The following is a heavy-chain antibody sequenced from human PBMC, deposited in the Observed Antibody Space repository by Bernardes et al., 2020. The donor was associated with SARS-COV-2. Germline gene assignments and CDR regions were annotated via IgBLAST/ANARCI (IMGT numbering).Heavy chain of an antibody. CDR2: INPNSGGT. CDR3: ARVLNWNDLEFDP. Sequence: ASVKVSCKASGYTFTDYYIHWVRQAPGQGLEWMGWINPNSGGTNYAQKFQGRVTMTRDTSISTAYMELSRLRSDDTAVYYCARVLNWNDLEFDPWGQGTLVTVSS. D-gene: IGHD1-1*01. J-gene: IGHJ5*02. CDR1: GYTFTDYY. V-gene: IGHV1-2*02.